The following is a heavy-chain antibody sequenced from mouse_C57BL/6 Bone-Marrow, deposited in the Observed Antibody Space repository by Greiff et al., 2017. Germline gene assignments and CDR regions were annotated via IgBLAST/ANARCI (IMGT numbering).Heavy chain of an antibody. Sequence: VQLQQSGAELVRPGASVKLSCTASGFNIKDDYMHWVKQRPEQGLEWIGWIDPENGDTAYASKFQGKATITADTSSNTAYLQLSSLTSEDTAVYYCTTRGSYGCFDYWGQGTTLTVSS. CDR2: IDPENGDT. CDR1: GFNIKDDY. CDR3: TTRGSYGCFDY. J-gene: IGHJ2*01. D-gene: IGHD2-2*01. V-gene: IGHV14-4*01.